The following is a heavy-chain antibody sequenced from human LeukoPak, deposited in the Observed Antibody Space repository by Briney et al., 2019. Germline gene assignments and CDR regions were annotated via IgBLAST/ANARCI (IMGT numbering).Heavy chain of an antibody. Sequence: GGSLRLSCAASGFTFSNAWMSWVRQAPGKGLEWVGRIKSKTDGGTTDYAAPVKGRFTISRDDSKNTLYLQMNRLKTEDTAVSYCTTDLAYCGGDCYSGANEVENFDYWGQGTLVTVSS. J-gene: IGHJ4*02. CDR3: TTDLAYCGGDCYSGANEVENFDY. V-gene: IGHV3-15*01. CDR2: IKSKTDGGTT. D-gene: IGHD2-21*02. CDR1: GFTFSNAW.